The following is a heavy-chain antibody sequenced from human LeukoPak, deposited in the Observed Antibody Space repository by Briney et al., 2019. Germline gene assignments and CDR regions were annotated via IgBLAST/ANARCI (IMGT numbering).Heavy chain of an antibody. J-gene: IGHJ6*03. Sequence: GGSLRLSCAASGFTFSSYAMSWVRQAPGKGLEWVSAISGSGGSTYYADSVKGRFTISRDNSKNTLYLQMNSLRAEDTAVYYCASALPYYYYYYMDVRGKGTTVTISS. CDR1: GFTFSSYA. V-gene: IGHV3-23*01. CDR2: ISGSGGST. D-gene: IGHD1-26*01. CDR3: ASALPYYYYYYMDV.